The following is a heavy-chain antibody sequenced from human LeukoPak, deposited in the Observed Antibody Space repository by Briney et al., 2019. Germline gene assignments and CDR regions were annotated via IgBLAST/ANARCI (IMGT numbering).Heavy chain of an antibody. CDR3: ARDPYYYDSSGYYGEGFDY. CDR1: GFTFSSYS. CDR2: ISSSRNYI. J-gene: IGHJ4*02. D-gene: IGHD3-22*01. Sequence: GGSLRLSCAASGFTFSSYSMNWVRQAPGKGLEWVSYISSSRNYIFYADSVKGRFTISRDKAKNSLYLQMNSLRAEDTAVYYCARDPYYYDSSGYYGEGFDYWGQGTLVTVSS. V-gene: IGHV3-21*01.